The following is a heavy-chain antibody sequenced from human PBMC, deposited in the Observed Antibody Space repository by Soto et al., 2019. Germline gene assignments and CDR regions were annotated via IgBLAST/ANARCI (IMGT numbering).Heavy chain of an antibody. D-gene: IGHD3-3*01. Sequence: QITLNESGPTVVRPTETLTLTCRFSGFSLTTSGVGVGWVRQSPGKAPERLALIYWDDDKRYSESMKSRLTITKDTSKNHVVLTVANLDPTDTATYYCAHRVLRTVFGLVTTTAIYFDFWGQGTPVAVSS. CDR1: GFSLTTSGVG. V-gene: IGHV2-5*02. CDR3: AHRVLRTVFGLVTTTAIYFDF. J-gene: IGHJ4*02. CDR2: IYWDDDK.